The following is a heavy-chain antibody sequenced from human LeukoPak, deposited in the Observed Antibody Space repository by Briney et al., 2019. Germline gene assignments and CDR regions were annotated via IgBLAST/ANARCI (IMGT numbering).Heavy chain of an antibody. Sequence: PSETLSLTCAVSGYSISSGYYWGWIRQPPGKGLEWIGSIYHSGSTYYNPSLKSRVTISVDTSKNQFSLKLSSVTAADTAVYYCATDYGGNSASLFDYWGQGTLVTVSS. CDR2: IYHSGST. V-gene: IGHV4-38-2*02. D-gene: IGHD4-23*01. CDR3: ATDYGGNSASLFDY. CDR1: GYSISSGYY. J-gene: IGHJ4*02.